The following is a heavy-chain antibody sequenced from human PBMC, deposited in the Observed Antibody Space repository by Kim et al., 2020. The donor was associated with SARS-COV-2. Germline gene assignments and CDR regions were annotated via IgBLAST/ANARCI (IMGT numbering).Heavy chain of an antibody. Sequence: SETLSLTCTVSGGSISSSSYYWGWIRQPPGKGLEWIGSIYYSGSTYYNPSLKSRVTISVDTSKNQFSLKLSSVTAADTAVYYCARREGFTVTTWGQGTLVTVSS. CDR1: GGSISSSSYY. D-gene: IGHD1-26*01. CDR2: IYYSGST. J-gene: IGHJ4*02. V-gene: IGHV4-39*01. CDR3: ARREGFTVTT.